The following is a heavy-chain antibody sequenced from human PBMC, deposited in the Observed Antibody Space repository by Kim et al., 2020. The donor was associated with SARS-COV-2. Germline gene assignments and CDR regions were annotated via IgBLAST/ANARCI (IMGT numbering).Heavy chain of an antibody. J-gene: IGHJ4*02. V-gene: IGHV4-34*01. Sequence: SETLSLTCAVYGGSFSGYYWSWIRQPPGKGLEWIGEINHSGSTNYNPSLKSRVTISVDTSKNQFSLKLSSVTAADTAVYYCARGPYPHFDYWGQGTLVTVSS. CDR3: ARGPYPHFDY. CDR1: GGSFSGYY. CDR2: INHSGST.